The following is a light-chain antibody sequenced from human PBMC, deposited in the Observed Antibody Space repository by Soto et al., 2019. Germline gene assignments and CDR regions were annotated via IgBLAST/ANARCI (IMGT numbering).Light chain of an antibody. Sequence: EIVLTQSPGTLSLSPGERATLSCRASQSVSSSYLAWYQQKPGQAPRLLIYGASSRATGIPDRFSGCGSGTDFTLTISRLEPEDFAVYYCQQYGSSFGQGTKVDIK. CDR1: QSVSSSY. CDR3: QQYGSS. CDR2: GAS. J-gene: IGKJ1*01. V-gene: IGKV3-20*01.